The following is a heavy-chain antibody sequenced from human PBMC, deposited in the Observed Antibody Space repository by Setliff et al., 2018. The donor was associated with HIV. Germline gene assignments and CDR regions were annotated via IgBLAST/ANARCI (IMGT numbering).Heavy chain of an antibody. Sequence: GGSLRLSCEASGFTVIDYALNWVRQAPGKGPEWVSSISSSGSYIYYAASLKGRFTITRDNARNSLYLEMSTLRAEDTAVYYCATDRGTYWGQGTLVTVSS. CDR2: ISSSGSYI. CDR1: GFTVIDYA. V-gene: IGHV3-21*04. D-gene: IGHD1-7*01. J-gene: IGHJ4*02. CDR3: ATDRGTY.